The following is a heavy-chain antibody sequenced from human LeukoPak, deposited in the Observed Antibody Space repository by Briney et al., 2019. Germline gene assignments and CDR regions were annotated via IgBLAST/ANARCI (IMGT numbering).Heavy chain of an antibody. Sequence: PSETLSLTCIVSGGAISSGSYYWGWIRQPPGKGLEWIGSMYYTGSTYNSPSLKSRVTISVDTSKNQLSLKLSSVTAADTAVYYCARVGGHSTILWWSLPFWFDPWGQGTLVTVSS. CDR2: MYYTGST. V-gene: IGHV4-39*07. J-gene: IGHJ5*02. CDR3: ARVGGHSTILWWSLPFWFDP. CDR1: GGAISSGSYY. D-gene: IGHD2-21*01.